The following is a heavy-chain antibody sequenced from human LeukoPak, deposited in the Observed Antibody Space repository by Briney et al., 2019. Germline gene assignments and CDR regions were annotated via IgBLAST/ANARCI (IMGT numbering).Heavy chain of an antibody. Sequence: PSETLSLTCAVYGGSFSGYYWSWIRQPPGKGLEWIGEINHSGSTNYNPSLKSRVTISVATSKNQFSLELSSVTAADTAVYYCARPHYYYYYMDVWGKGTMVTISS. V-gene: IGHV4-34*01. CDR3: ARPHYYYYYMDV. J-gene: IGHJ6*03. CDR2: INHSGST. CDR1: GGSFSGYY.